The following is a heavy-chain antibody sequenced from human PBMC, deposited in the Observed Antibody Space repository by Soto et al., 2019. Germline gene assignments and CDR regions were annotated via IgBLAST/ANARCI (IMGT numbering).Heavy chain of an antibody. Sequence: EVQLLESGGGLVQSGGSLRLSCAASGFTFSDYAMSWVRQAPGKGPEWVSTISGGTYSTYYADSVKGRSTISRDNSKNRLFLQMDSLRVEDTAMYYCVKESRYSDYVRAFDIWGQGTMILVSS. V-gene: IGHV3-23*01. CDR1: GFTFSDYA. CDR3: VKESRYSDYVRAFDI. CDR2: ISGGTYST. D-gene: IGHD5-12*01. J-gene: IGHJ3*02.